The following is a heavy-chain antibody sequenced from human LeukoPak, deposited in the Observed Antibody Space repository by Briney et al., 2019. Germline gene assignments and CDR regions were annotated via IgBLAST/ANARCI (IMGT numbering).Heavy chain of an antibody. Sequence: GGSLRLSCAVSGLTFSSYATHWVRRARGKGLEYVSAISSNGGSTYYANSVKGRYTISRENSKNTVYSQMGSLRAEDMAVYYCARELGSSRGFDYRGQGTLVTVSS. CDR2: ISSNGGST. J-gene: IGHJ4*02. V-gene: IGHV3-64*01. D-gene: IGHD3-22*01. CDR3: ARELGSSRGFDY. CDR1: GLTFSSYA.